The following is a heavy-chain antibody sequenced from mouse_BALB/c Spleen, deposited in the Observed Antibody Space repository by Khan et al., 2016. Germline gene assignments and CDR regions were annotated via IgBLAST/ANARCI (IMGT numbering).Heavy chain of an antibody. CDR1: GYTFTSYW. CDR3: ASYYGVSYDYFDY. CDR2: IYLGDGDT. J-gene: IGHJ2*01. D-gene: IGHD1-1*01. Sequence: VQLQESGAELARPGASVKLSCKASGYTFTSYWMQWVKQRPGQGLEWIGAIYLGDGDTRYTQKFKGKATMTADKSSSTAYKQLSSLASEDSVFYDCASYYGVSYDYFDYWGQGTTLTVAS. V-gene: IGHV1-87*01.